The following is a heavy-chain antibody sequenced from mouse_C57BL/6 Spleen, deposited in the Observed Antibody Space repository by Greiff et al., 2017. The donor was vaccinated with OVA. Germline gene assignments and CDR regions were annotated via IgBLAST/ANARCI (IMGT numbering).Heavy chain of an antibody. CDR3: VRRSNYYAMDY. V-gene: IGHV10-1*01. CDR1: GFSFNTYA. Sequence: EVQGVESGGGLVQPKGSLKLSCAASGFSFNTYAMNWVRQAPGKGLEWVARIRSKSNNYATYYADSVKDRFTISRDDSESMLYLQMNNLKTEDTAMYYCVRRSNYYAMDYWGQGTSVTVSS. J-gene: IGHJ4*01. D-gene: IGHD2-5*01. CDR2: IRSKSNNYAT.